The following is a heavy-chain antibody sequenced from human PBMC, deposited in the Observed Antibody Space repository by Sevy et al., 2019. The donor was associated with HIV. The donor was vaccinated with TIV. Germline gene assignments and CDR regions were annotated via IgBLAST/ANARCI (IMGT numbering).Heavy chain of an antibody. J-gene: IGHJ4*02. CDR2: ISFDESNK. D-gene: IGHD6-13*01. CDR1: GFTFNIFA. CDR3: ARDHNIAGSLDGRGYCDH. Sequence: GGSLRLSCAASGFTFNIFAMQWVRQAPGKGLEWVSVISFDESNKQYADSVKGRFTVPRDNSKNMLFLEMNSLTSEDTAVYYCARDHNIAGSLDGRGYCDHWGQGTLVTVSS. V-gene: IGHV3-30*17.